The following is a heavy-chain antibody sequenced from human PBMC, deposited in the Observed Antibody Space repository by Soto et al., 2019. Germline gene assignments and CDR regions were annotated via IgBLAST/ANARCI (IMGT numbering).Heavy chain of an antibody. CDR2: IDWNRATI. J-gene: IGHJ4*02. Sequence: GGSLRLSCLASGFRFDDYAIHWVRQAPGKGLEWVSGIDWNRATIGYADSVKGRFTLSRDNARNSVLLQMNSLRPEDTALYYCVKDVGSRHYDFTNFDAWGRGTLVTVSS. CDR3: VKDVGSRHYDFTNFDA. CDR1: GFRFDDYA. D-gene: IGHD3-3*01. V-gene: IGHV3-9*01.